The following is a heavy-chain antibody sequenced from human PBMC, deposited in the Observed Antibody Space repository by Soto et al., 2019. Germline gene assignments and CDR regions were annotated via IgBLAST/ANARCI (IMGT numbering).Heavy chain of an antibody. CDR3: AKDGVSSSWPLLGY. Sequence: QVQLVESGGGVVQPGRSLRLSCAASGFTFSSYGMHWVRQAPGKGLEWVAIIWYDGSNEYYADSVKGRFTISRDNSMNTLYLQMTSLRAEDTAVYYCAKDGVSSSWPLLGYWGQGTLVTVSS. CDR2: IWYDGSNE. CDR1: GFTFSSYG. D-gene: IGHD6-13*01. V-gene: IGHV3-33*06. J-gene: IGHJ4*02.